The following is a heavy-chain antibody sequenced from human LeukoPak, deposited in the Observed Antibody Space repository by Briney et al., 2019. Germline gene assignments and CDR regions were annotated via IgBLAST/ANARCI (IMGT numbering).Heavy chain of an antibody. V-gene: IGHV3-30*03. CDR2: ISNDGTIK. D-gene: IGHD5-18*01. Sequence: GGSLRLSCAAAGFTFSTYGVHWVCQAPGKGRGWVAVISNDGTIKYYADSVKGRFTVSRDNSKNTVYLQMNSLRVEDTAVYYCVREWSGYSFDYWGQGALVAVSS. J-gene: IGHJ4*02. CDR1: GFTFSTYG. CDR3: VREWSGYSFDY.